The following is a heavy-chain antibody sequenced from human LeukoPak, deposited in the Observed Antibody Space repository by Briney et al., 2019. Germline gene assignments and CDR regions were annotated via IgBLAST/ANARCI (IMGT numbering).Heavy chain of an antibody. V-gene: IGHV4-4*02. Sequence: SGTLSLTCDVSGCSITQTNYWTWVRQPPGEGLEWIGEVNLQGSTNYNPSLMRRFAISVDTSANHVSLQLTSVTAADTAVYYCAREGVPSRLLDYWGQGTLVTVSS. J-gene: IGHJ4*02. CDR1: GCSITQTNY. CDR3: AREGVPSRLLDY. CDR2: VNLQGST.